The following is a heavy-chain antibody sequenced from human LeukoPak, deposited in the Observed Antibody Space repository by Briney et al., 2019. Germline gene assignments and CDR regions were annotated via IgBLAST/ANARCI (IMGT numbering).Heavy chain of an antibody. CDR1: GFTFDDYA. Sequence: GGSLRLSCAASGFTFDDYAMHWVRQAPGKGLEWVSGISWNSGSIGYADSVKGRFTISRDNAKNTLYLQMNSLRAEDTAVYYCARGKKVLRFLEWLLYYWGQGTLVTVSS. D-gene: IGHD3-3*01. J-gene: IGHJ4*02. CDR3: ARGKKVLRFLEWLLYY. CDR2: ISWNSGSI. V-gene: IGHV3-9*01.